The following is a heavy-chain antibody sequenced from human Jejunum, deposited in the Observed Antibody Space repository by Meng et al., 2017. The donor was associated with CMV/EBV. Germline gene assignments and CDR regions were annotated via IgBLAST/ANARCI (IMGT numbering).Heavy chain of an antibody. CDR1: YG. CDR2: IWYDGNKK. CDR3: AKDYTHFCTSTTCYPPEH. J-gene: IGHJ1*01. Sequence: YGIHWVRQVPGKGLEWVAVIWYDGNKKFYADSVKGRFTISRDNSKNTVYLQTNSLRGEDTAVYYCAKDYTHFCTSTTCYPPEHWGQGTLVTVSS. D-gene: IGHD2-2*01. V-gene: IGHV3-33*06.